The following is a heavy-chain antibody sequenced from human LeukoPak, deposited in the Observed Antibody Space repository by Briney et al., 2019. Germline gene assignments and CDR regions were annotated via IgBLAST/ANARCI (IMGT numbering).Heavy chain of an antibody. Sequence: GGSLRLSCAAFGFSISDYYIGWIRQGPGKGLERLSYISGGSEDISYADSVKGRFTISRDNAKQSLSLQMNSLRAEDTAVYYCATGSQIREADYWGQGTLVTVSS. V-gene: IGHV3-11*01. J-gene: IGHJ4*02. CDR1: GFSISDYY. CDR3: ATGSQIREADY. CDR2: ISGGSEDI. D-gene: IGHD3-10*01.